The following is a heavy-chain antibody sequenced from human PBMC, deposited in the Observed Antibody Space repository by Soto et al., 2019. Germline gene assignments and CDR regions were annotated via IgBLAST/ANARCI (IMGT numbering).Heavy chain of an antibody. CDR3: AREASTDWFDP. J-gene: IGHJ5*02. V-gene: IGHV4-31*03. Sequence: TLSLTCTVSGGSISSGGYYWSWIRQHPGKGLEWIGYIYYSGSTYYNPSLKSRVTISVDTSKNQFSLKLSSVTAADTAVYYCAREASTDWFDPWGQGTLVTVSS. CDR2: IYYSGST. CDR1: GGSISSGGYY.